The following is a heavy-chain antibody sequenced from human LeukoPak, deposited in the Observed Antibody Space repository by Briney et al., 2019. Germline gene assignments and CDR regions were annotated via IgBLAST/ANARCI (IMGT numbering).Heavy chain of an antibody. CDR2: VSSSVTTT. D-gene: IGHD2-15*01. Sequence: GGSLRLSCAASGFSVTNFEMNWVRQAPGKGLEWVAYVSSSVTTTYYADSVKGRFTISRDNAKNSLYLQMNSLRAEDTAVYYCARDMLGYFDSWGQGTLVTVSS. CDR1: GFSVTNFE. V-gene: IGHV3-48*03. J-gene: IGHJ4*02. CDR3: ARDMLGYFDS.